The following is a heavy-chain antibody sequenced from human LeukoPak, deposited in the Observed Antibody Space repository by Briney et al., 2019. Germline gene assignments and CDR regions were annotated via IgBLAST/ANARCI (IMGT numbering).Heavy chain of an antibody. Sequence: SETVSLTCAVSGFSISNVYYLGWIREPAGKGLGWMGSIYHSGSTLYNPPLRIRVTITVDISKTLLALELPSVSAADGALLYCARKIHLWEFDCWGQGNLGTVSS. J-gene: IGHJ4*02. CDR2: IYHSGST. CDR3: ARKIHLWEFDC. CDR1: GFSISNVYY. D-gene: IGHD3-3*02. V-gene: IGHV4-38-2*01.